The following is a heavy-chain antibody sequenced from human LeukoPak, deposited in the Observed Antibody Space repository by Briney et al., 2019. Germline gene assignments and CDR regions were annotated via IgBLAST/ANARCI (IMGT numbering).Heavy chain of an antibody. V-gene: IGHV1-2*02. CDR2: INPNSGGT. Sequence: ASVKVSCKASGYTFTGYYMHWVRQAPGQGLEWMGWINPNSGGTNYAQKFQGRVTMTRDTSISTAYMELSRLRSDDTAVYYCARDNSVGDVAWWFDPWGQGTLVTVSS. CDR3: ARDNSVGDVAWWFDP. J-gene: IGHJ5*02. CDR1: GYTFTGYY. D-gene: IGHD1-26*01.